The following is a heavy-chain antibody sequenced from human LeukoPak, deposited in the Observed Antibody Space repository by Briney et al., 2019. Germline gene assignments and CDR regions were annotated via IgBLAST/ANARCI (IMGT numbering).Heavy chain of an antibody. V-gene: IGHV3-21*01. D-gene: IGHD5-12*01. J-gene: IGHJ3*02. Sequence: GGSLRLSCAASGFTFSSYSMNWVRQAPGKGLEWVSSISSGSTYIYYGDSLKGRFTISRDNAKNSLYLQMNSLRAEDTAVYYCAKIRGYSGYRDAFDIWGQGTMVTVSS. CDR1: GFTFSSYS. CDR3: AKIRGYSGYRDAFDI. CDR2: ISSGSTYI.